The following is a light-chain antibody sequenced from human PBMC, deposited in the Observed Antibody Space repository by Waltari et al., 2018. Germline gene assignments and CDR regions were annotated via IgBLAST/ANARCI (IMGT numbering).Light chain of an antibody. CDR1: SSDVGGYNY. Sequence: QSALTQPASVSGSPGQSITISCTGTSSDVGGYNYVSWYQQHPGKAPKLMIYDVSNRPPGVSNRCSGSKSGNTASLTISGLQAEDEADYYCSSYISSSTLELFGGGTSLTVL. CDR3: SSYISSSTLEL. CDR2: DVS. J-gene: IGLJ2*01. V-gene: IGLV2-14*03.